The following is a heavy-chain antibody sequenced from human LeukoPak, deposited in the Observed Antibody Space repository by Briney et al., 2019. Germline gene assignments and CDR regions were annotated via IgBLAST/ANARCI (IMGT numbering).Heavy chain of an antibody. V-gene: IGHV4-39*07. J-gene: IGHJ5*02. CDR2: INTSGST. CDR1: GGSISSSSYY. D-gene: IGHD2-15*01. CDR3: VRDRRGGWFDP. Sequence: PSETLSLTCTVSGGSISSSSYYWGWIRQPPGKGLEWIGRINTSGSTNYNPSLKSRVTMSVDTSKNQFSLKLSSVTAADTAVYYCVRDRRGGWFDPWGQGTLVTVSS.